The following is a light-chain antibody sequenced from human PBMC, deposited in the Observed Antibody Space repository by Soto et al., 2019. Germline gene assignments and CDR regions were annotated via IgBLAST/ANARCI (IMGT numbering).Light chain of an antibody. J-gene: IGKJ4*01. CDR2: DAT. Sequence: PGERATLSCRASQSVNSYLAWYQQKPGQAPRLLIYDATSRATGIPARFSGSGSGTDFTLTISSLEPEDFAVYYCQQRSKWPVTFGGGTKVEIK. V-gene: IGKV3-11*01. CDR3: QQRSKWPVT. CDR1: QSVNSY.